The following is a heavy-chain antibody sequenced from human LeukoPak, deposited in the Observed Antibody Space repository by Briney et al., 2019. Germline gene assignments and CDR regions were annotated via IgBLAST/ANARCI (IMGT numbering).Heavy chain of an antibody. V-gene: IGHV1-69*01. J-gene: IGHJ6*03. CDR3: ARELQYGYSSSGYYYMDV. CDR2: IIPIFGTA. D-gene: IGHD6-13*01. Sequence: GASVKVSCKASGGTFSSYAISWVRQAPGQGLEWMGGIIPIFGTANYAQKFQGRVTITADESTSTAYMGLSSLRSEDTAVYYYARELQYGYSSSGYYYMDVWGKGTTVTVSS. CDR1: GGTFSSYA.